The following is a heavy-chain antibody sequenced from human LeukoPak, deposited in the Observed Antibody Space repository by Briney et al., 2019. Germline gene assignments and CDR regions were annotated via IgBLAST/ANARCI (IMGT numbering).Heavy chain of an antibody. CDR3: AKAGGTYYDLIKWEDYCYYYVNV. J-gene: IGHJ6*03. V-gene: IGHV3-30*02. CDR1: RFTPCNYG. CDR2: IRYDGSNK. Sequence: PGGSLRLSSAASRFTPCNYGTHGVRQAPGKGLEWVSFIRYDGSNKYYADSVKGRFSISRDNSKTTQYLQMNSLRAEDTAVYHCAKAGGTYYDLIKWEDYCYYYVNVWGKGTTVIVSS. D-gene: IGHD3/OR15-3a*01.